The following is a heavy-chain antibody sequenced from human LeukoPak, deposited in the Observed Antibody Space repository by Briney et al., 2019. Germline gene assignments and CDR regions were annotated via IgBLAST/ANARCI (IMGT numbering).Heavy chain of an antibody. J-gene: IGHJ4*02. D-gene: IGHD3-10*01. CDR3: AKLAFGSGDFDF. CDR1: GFTFSSYG. CDR2: IRGSGGST. V-gene: IGHV3-23*01. Sequence: GGSLRLSCAASGFTFSSYGMSWVRQAPGKGLEWVSSIRGSGGSTYFADSVKGRFTISRDNSKNTLYLQMNSLRAEDTAVYYCAKLAFGSGDFDFWGQGTLVTVSS.